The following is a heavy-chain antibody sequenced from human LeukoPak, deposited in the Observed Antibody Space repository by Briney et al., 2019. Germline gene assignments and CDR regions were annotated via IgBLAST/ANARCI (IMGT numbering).Heavy chain of an antibody. CDR3: ARDSGSGSYPEV. CDR2: INAGNGNT. J-gene: IGHJ4*02. CDR1: GGTFSSYA. D-gene: IGHD3-10*01. V-gene: IGHV1-3*01. Sequence: ASVKVSCKASGGTFSSYAISWVRQAPGQRLEWMGWINAGNGNTKYSQKFQGRVTITRDTSASTAYMELSSLRSEDTAVYYCARDSGSGSYPEVWGQGTLVTVSS.